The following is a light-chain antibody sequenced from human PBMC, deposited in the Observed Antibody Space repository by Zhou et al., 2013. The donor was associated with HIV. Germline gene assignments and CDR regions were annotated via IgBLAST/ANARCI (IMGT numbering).Light chain of an antibody. CDR1: QGISTS. J-gene: IGKJ1*01. V-gene: IGKV1-9*01. Sequence: DIQLTQSPSFLSASVGDRVTIACRASQGISTSLAWYQRKPGKAPKLLICAASTLQSGVPSRFSGSGSGTEFTLTISSLQPEDFATYYCQQLNSYPVPFGQGTKVEMK. CDR2: AAS. CDR3: QQLNSYPVP.